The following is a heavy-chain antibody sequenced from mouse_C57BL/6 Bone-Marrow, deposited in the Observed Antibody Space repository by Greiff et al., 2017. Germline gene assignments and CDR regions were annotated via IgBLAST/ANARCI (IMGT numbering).Heavy chain of an antibody. CDR2: IYPRDGST. CDR1: GYTFTSYD. Sequence: VQLQQSGPELVKPGASVKLSCKASGYTFTSYDINWVQQRPSQGLEWIGWIYPRDGSTKYHEKFKGKATLTVDTSSSTAYMELHSLTSEDSAVYFCARSGITTVVAPAYWGQGTLVTVSA. J-gene: IGHJ3*01. D-gene: IGHD1-1*01. V-gene: IGHV1-85*01. CDR3: ARSGITTVVAPAY.